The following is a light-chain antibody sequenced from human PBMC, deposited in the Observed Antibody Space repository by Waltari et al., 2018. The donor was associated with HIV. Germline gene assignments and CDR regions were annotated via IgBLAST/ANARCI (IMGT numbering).Light chain of an antibody. V-gene: IGLV1-47*01. Sequence: QSVLTQPPSASGTPGQRVTISCSGSSSNIGSDYVYWYQQLPGTAPQLLIYRNNQRPSGVPDRFSGSKSGTSASLAISGLRSEDEADYYCGAWDDSLSGSWVFGGGTKLTVL. CDR2: RNN. CDR3: GAWDDSLSGSWV. J-gene: IGLJ3*02. CDR1: SSNIGSDY.